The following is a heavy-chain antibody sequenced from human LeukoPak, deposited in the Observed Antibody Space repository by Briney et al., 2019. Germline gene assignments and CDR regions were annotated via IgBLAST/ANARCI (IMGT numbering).Heavy chain of an antibody. J-gene: IGHJ3*02. V-gene: IGHV3-11*06. Sequence: GRSLRLSCAASGFTFSDYYMSWIRQAPGKGLEWVSYISSSSSYTNYADSVKGRFTISRDNAKNSLYLQMNSLRAEDTAVYYCARVGLYGGGDAFDIWGQGTMVTVSS. CDR3: ARVGLYGGGDAFDI. CDR1: GFTFSDYY. CDR2: ISSSSSYT. D-gene: IGHD4-17*01.